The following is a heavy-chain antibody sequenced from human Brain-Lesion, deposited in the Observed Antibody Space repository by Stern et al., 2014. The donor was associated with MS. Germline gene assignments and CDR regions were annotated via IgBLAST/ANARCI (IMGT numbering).Heavy chain of an antibody. CDR1: GGSISSGGYY. D-gene: IGHD2-2*01. Sequence: QVQLQESGPGLVKPSQTLSLSCTVSGGSISSGGYYWSWIRQPAGKGLEWIGRIFNSGSTSYNTSLKSRVTISIDTSKNQFSLRLNSMTAADTAVYYCARGRVVPGFQYYATDVWGQGTTVIVSS. CDR2: IFNSGST. J-gene: IGHJ6*02. V-gene: IGHV4-61*02. CDR3: ARGRVVPGFQYYATDV.